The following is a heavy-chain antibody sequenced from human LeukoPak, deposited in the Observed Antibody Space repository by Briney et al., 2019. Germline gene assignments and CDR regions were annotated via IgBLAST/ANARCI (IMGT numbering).Heavy chain of an antibody. J-gene: IGHJ5*02. CDR3: AQGEGSSSNWFDP. D-gene: IGHD6-6*01. V-gene: IGHV4-39*07. CDR2: IYYSGST. Sequence: SETLSLTCTVSGGSISSSSYYWGWIRQPPGKGLEWIGSIYYSGSTYYNPSRKSRVTISVDTSKSQFSLKLSSVTAADTAVYYCAQGEGSSSNWFDPWGQGTLVTVSS. CDR1: GGSISSSSYY.